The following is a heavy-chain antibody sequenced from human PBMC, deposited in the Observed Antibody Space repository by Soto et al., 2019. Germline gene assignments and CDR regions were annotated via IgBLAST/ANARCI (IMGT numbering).Heavy chain of an antibody. CDR2: IYYSGDT. Sequence: SETLSLTCTVSGDSIISGDYYWSWIRQTPGKGLEWIGYIYYSGDTNYNPSLKSRVIISVDTSKNQFSLKLSSVTAADTAVYYCARVPSPWGQGTLVT. CDR1: GDSIISGDYY. J-gene: IGHJ5*02. CDR3: ARVPSP. V-gene: IGHV4-30-4*02.